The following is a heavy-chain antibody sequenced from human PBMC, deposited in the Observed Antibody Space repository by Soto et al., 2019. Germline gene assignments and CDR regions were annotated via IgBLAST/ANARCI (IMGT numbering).Heavy chain of an antibody. CDR2: INAGNGNT. CDR3: ARDSDDYRAFAL. J-gene: IGHJ2*01. Sequence: QVQLVQSGAEVKKPGASVKVSCKASGYTFTSYAMHWVRQAPGQRLEWMGWINAGNGNTKYSQKFQGRVTITRDTSASTAYMELSSLRSEDTAVYYCARDSDDYRAFALWGRGTLVTVSS. CDR1: GYTFTSYA. D-gene: IGHD4-4*01. V-gene: IGHV1-3*01.